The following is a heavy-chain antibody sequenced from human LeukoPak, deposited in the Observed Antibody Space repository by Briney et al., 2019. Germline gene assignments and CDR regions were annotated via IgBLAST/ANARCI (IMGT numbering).Heavy chain of an antibody. V-gene: IGHV3-21*01. CDR1: GFTFSSYS. J-gene: IGHJ4*02. D-gene: IGHD4-11*01. CDR2: ISSSSSYI. CDR3: ARDCCVGYSINYVVDY. Sequence: PGGSLRLSCAASGFTFSSYSMTWVRQAPGKGLEWVSSISSSSSYIYYADSVKGRFTISRDNAKNSLYLQMNSLRAEDTAVYYCARDCCVGYSINYVVDYWGQGTLVTVSS.